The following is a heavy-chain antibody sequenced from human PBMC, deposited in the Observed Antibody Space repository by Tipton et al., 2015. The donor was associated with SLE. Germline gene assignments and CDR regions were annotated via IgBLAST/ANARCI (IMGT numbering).Heavy chain of an antibody. Sequence: LRLSCEASGFTFSSYAMTWVRQAPGKELEWVSTLSGSGRSTYYADSVKGRFTISRDNSKNTLYLQMNSLRAGDTAVYYCAKWQNRYGLHGFDYWGQGTLVTVSS. D-gene: IGHD5-18*01. CDR2: LSGSGRST. J-gene: IGHJ4*02. CDR1: GFTFSSYA. V-gene: IGHV3-23*01. CDR3: AKWQNRYGLHGFDY.